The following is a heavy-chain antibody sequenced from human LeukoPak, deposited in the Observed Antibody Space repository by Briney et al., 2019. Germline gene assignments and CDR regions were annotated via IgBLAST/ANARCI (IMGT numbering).Heavy chain of an antibody. CDR1: GGSITSSSYY. V-gene: IGHV4-39*07. J-gene: IGHJ6*03. D-gene: IGHD6-13*01. Sequence: SETLSLTCTVSGGSITSSSYYWGWIRQPPGKGLEWIGSVYYSGSTNYNPSLKSRVTMSVDTSKNQFSLKLSSVTAADTAVYYCARDFGSSWYVGYYYMDVWGKGTTVTISS. CDR2: VYYSGST. CDR3: ARDFGSSWYVGYYYMDV.